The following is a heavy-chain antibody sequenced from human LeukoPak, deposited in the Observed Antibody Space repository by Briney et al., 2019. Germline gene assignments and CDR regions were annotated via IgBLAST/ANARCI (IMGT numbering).Heavy chain of an antibody. J-gene: IGHJ4*02. CDR1: GFTFSSYW. CDR2: ISDSDGNT. D-gene: IGHD1-26*01. Sequence: PGGSLRLSCAASGFTFSSYWMSWVRQAPGKGLEWVSAISDSDGNTYYADSVKGRFTISRDNSKNTLYLQMNSLRAEDTAVYYCASALRIYYYFDYWGQGTLVTVSS. V-gene: IGHV3-23*01. CDR3: ASALRIYYYFDY.